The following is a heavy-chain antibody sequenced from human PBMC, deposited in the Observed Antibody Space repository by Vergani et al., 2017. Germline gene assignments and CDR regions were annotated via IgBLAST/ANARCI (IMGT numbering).Heavy chain of an antibody. D-gene: IGHD2-21*02. CDR3: AKDCGGDCQKGFDY. J-gene: IGHJ4*02. V-gene: IGHV3-30*18. CDR1: GFTFSSYG. Sequence: VQLVESGGGLVQPGGSLRLSCAASGFTFSSYGMHWVRQAPGKGLEWVAVISYDGSNKYYADSVKGRFTISRDNSKNTLYLQMNSLRAEDTAVYYCAKDCGGDCQKGFDYWGQGTLVTVSS. CDR2: ISYDGSNK.